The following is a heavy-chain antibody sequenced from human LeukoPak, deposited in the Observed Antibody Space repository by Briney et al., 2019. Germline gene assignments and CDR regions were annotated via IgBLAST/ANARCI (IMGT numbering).Heavy chain of an antibody. V-gene: IGHV3-33*01. Sequence: GGSLRLSCAASGFTFSSYGMHWVRQAPGKGLEWVAVIWYDGSNKYYADSVKGRFTISRDNSKNTLYLQMNSLRAEDTAVYYWARKNIARYYFDYWGQGTLVTVSS. CDR1: GFTFSSYG. D-gene: IGHD6-13*01. CDR2: IWYDGSNK. CDR3: ARKNIARYYFDY. J-gene: IGHJ4*02.